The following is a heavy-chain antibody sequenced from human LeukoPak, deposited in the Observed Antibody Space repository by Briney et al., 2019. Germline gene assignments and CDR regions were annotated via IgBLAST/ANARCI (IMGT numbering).Heavy chain of an antibody. CDR2: IDPSSTYI. J-gene: IGHJ4*02. Sequence: GGSLRLSCAASGFTFSSYWMSWVRQAPGKGLEWVSAIDPSSTYIYYADSVKGRFTISRDNAENSLYLQMNSLRVEDTAVYYCARTPTVLVGYCSSSSCQADYWGQGTLVTVSS. CDR3: ARTPTVLVGYCSSSSCQADY. V-gene: IGHV3-21*01. CDR1: GFTFSSYW. D-gene: IGHD2-2*01.